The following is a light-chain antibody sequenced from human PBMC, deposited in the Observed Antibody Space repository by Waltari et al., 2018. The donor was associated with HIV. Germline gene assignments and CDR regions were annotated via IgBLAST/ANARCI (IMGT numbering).Light chain of an antibody. CDR2: EVS. CDR3: CSYAGGSTFWV. Sequence: QSALTQPASVSGSPGQSITISCTGTNSDVGNYNLVSWYQQHPGKAPKLMIYEVSKRPSGVSNRFSGSKSGNTASLTISGLQAEDEADYYCCSYAGGSTFWVCGGGTKLTVL. CDR1: NSDVGNYNL. J-gene: IGLJ3*02. V-gene: IGLV2-23*02.